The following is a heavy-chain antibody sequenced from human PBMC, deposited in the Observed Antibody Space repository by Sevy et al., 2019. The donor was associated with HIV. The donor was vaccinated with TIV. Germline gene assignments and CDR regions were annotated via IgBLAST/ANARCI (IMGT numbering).Heavy chain of an antibody. CDR1: GFSFSTYG. V-gene: IGHV3-33*01. J-gene: IGHJ4*02. CDR3: ARERGENSSGWSVPFDN. CDR2: IWYDGSKK. Sequence: GGSLRLSCATSGFSFSTYGMHWVRQAPGKGLEWEAGIWYDGSKKQYADSVKGRFTISRDNSKNTMYLQMNSLRVEDTALFYCARERGENSSGWSVPFDNWGQGTLVTVSS. D-gene: IGHD6-19*01.